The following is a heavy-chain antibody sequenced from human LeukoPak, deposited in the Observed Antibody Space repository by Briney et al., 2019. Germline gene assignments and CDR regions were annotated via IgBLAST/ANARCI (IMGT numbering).Heavy chain of an antibody. J-gene: IGHJ3*02. Sequence: SQTLSLTCAISGDSVSSNSAAWNWIRQSPSRGLEWLGRTYYRSKWYNDYTGSVKSRIAINPDTSKNQFSLHLNSVTPEDTAVYYCAGFAGGHLDAFDMWGQGTMVTVSS. CDR2: TYYRSKWYN. D-gene: IGHD2-15*01. CDR3: AGFAGGHLDAFDM. CDR1: GDSVSSNSAA. V-gene: IGHV6-1*01.